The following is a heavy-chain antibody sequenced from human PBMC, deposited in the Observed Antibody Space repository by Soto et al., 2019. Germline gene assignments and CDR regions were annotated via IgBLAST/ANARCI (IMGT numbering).Heavy chain of an antibody. CDR2: ISGSGGST. V-gene: IGHV3-23*01. CDR1: GFTFSSYA. J-gene: IGHJ5*02. Sequence: GGSLRLSCAASGFTFSSYAMSWVRQAPGKGLEWVSAISGSGGSTYYEDSVKGRFTISRDNSKNTLYLQMNSLRAEDTAVYYCANDQMMYYYDSSGYTWGQGTLVTVSS. D-gene: IGHD3-22*01. CDR3: ANDQMMYYYDSSGYT.